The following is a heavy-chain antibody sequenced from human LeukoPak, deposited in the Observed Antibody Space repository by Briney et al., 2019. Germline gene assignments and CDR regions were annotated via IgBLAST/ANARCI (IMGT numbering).Heavy chain of an antibody. V-gene: IGHV4-59*12. D-gene: IGHD4-11*01. J-gene: IGHJ6*02. CDR2: IYYSGST. CDR1: GGSISSYY. Sequence: SETLSLTCTVSGGSISSYYWSWIRQPPGKGLEWIGYIYYSGSTNYNPSLKSRVTISVDTSKNQFSLKLSSVTAADTAVYYCARGSADYSNYPRLYYYYYGMDVWGQGTTVTVSS. CDR3: ARGSADYSNYPRLYYYYYGMDV.